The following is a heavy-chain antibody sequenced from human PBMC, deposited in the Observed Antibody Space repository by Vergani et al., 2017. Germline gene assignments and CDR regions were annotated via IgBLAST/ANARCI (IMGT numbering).Heavy chain of an antibody. CDR2: IIPIFGTA. J-gene: IGHJ6*02. CDR3: ASKTSDYVEFPLYYYGMDV. Sequence: QVQLVQSGAEVKKPGSSVKVSCKASGATFRSNTISWVRQVPGQGLEWMGRIIPIFGTAKYAQKFQGRVTITADESTSTAYMELSSLRSEDTAVYYCASKTSDYVEFPLYYYGMDVWGQGTTVTVSS. CDR1: GATFRSNT. D-gene: IGHD4-17*01. V-gene: IGHV1-69*08.